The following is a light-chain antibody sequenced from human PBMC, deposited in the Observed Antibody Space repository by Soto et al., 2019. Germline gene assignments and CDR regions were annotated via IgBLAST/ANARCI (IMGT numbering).Light chain of an antibody. CDR2: SAS. CDR3: QQSYNTPFT. V-gene: IGKV1-39*01. J-gene: IGKJ3*01. Sequence: DIQMTQSPSSLSASVGDRVTITCRASQNIGTFSNWYQQKPGKAPKLLIYSASSLQIAVPSRFSGSGSGTDFTLTIRSLQPEDFATYYCQQSYNTPFTFGPGTKVDVK. CDR1: QNIGTF.